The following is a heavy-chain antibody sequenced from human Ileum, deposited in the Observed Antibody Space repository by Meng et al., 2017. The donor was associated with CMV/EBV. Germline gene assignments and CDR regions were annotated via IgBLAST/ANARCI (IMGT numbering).Heavy chain of an antibody. CDR2: IYSGDTT. Sequence: GRVVEFGGALVQPGGSLSLSCEASGFTVSLYYMSWVRQAPGKGLEWVSVIYSGDTTYYADSVKGRFTISRDNSKNTLFLQMNSLRADDTAVYYCARGPLLGWFDPWGQGTLVTASS. CDR3: ARGPLLGWFDP. CDR1: GFTVSLYY. J-gene: IGHJ5*02. V-gene: IGHV3-53*01. D-gene: IGHD1-26*01.